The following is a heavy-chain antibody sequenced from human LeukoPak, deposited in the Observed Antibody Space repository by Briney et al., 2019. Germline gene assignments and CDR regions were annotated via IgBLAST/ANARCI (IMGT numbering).Heavy chain of an antibody. V-gene: IGHV1-2*02. CDR1: GYTFTGYY. Sequence: ASVKVSCKASGYTFTGYYMHWVRQAPGQGLEWMGWINPNSGGTNYAQKFQGRVTMTTDTSTSTAYMELRSLRSDDTAVYYWARGGGYQNFDYWGQGTLVTVSS. J-gene: IGHJ4*02. CDR2: INPNSGGT. D-gene: IGHD2-2*01. CDR3: ARGGGYQNFDY.